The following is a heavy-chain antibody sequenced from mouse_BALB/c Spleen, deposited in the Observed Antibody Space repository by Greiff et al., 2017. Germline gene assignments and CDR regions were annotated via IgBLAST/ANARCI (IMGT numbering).Heavy chain of an antibody. V-gene: IGHV14-3*02. Sequence: EVKLVESGAELVKPGASVKLSCTASGFNIKDTYMHWVKQRPEQGLEWIGRIDPANGNTKYDPKFQGKATITADTSSNTAYLQLSSLTSEDTAVYYCARSYGSSFDYWGQGTTLTVSS. D-gene: IGHD1-1*01. J-gene: IGHJ2*01. CDR2: IDPANGNT. CDR1: GFNIKDTY. CDR3: ARSYGSSFDY.